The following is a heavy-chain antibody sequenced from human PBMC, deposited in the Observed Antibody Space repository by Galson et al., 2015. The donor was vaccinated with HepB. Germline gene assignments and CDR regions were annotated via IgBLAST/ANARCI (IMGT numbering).Heavy chain of an antibody. CDR3: AKVKEDYCSSSSCYLASDY. V-gene: IGHV3-23*01. D-gene: IGHD2-2*01. CDR2: ISGSGGST. J-gene: IGHJ4*02. CDR1: GFTFSSFA. Sequence: SLRLSCAASGFTFSSFAMTWVRQAPGKGLEWVSGISGSGGSTYYADSVKGRFTFSRDNSKNTLYLQMNSLRAEDTAVYYCAKVKEDYCSSSSCYLASDYWGQGTLVTVSS.